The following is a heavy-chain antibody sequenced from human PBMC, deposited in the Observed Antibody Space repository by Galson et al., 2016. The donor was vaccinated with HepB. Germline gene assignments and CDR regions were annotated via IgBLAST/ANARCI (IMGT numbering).Heavy chain of an antibody. V-gene: IGHV1-2*02. D-gene: IGHD2-8*01. CDR2: INPKSGAT. J-gene: IGHJ4*02. CDR1: GYNFTGYY. CDR3: AISYWTSPPSADY. Sequence: SVKVSCKASGYNFTGYYIHWVRQAPGQGLEWMGWINPKSGATNYAQKFQGRVTMTRDTTTTTAYMELRSLISDDTAVFYCAISYWTSPPSADYWARGTLVTVSS.